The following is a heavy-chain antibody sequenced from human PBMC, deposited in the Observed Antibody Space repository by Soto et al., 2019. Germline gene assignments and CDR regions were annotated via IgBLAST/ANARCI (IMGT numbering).Heavy chain of an antibody. D-gene: IGHD6-13*01. V-gene: IGHV1-18*01. CDR2: ISAYNGNT. CDR3: ARDRVHFSDSSWYGDY. Sequence: QVQLVQSGAEVKKPGASVKVSCKASGYTFTSYGISWVRQAHGQGLEWMGWISAYNGNTNYAQKLQGRVTMTTDTATSTAYMELRSLRSDDTAVYYWARDRVHFSDSSWYGDYGGKGTLVTVSS. J-gene: IGHJ4*02. CDR1: GYTFTSYG.